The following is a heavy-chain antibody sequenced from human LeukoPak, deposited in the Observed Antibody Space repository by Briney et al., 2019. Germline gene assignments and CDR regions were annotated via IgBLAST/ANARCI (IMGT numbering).Heavy chain of an antibody. CDR3: AKARGYYDSSDSFDS. D-gene: IGHD3-22*01. Sequence: GGSLRLSCVVSGITFSSYAMSWVRQAPGKGLEWVSVISNTGESTYYVDSVKGRFTISRDNSKNTLYLQMNSLRAEDTAIYYCAKARGYYDSSDSFDSWGQGTLVTVSS. CDR2: ISNTGEST. V-gene: IGHV3-23*01. J-gene: IGHJ4*02. CDR1: GITFSSYA.